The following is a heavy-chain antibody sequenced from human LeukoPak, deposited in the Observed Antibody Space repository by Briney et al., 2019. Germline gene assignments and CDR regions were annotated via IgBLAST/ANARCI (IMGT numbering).Heavy chain of an antibody. D-gene: IGHD3-10*01. V-gene: IGHV3-21*01. CDR1: GFTFSIYS. Sequence: GGSLRLSCAASGFTFSIYSINWVRQAPGKGLEWVSFITGNSNYIYYADSVKGRFTISRDNAKNSLYLQMNSLRVEDTAVYYCARDRVSGSGSIDYRGQGTLVTVSS. CDR2: ITGNSNYI. J-gene: IGHJ4*02. CDR3: ARDRVSGSGSIDY.